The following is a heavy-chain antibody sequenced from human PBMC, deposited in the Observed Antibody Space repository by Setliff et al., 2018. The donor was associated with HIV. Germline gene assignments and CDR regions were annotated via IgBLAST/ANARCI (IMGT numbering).Heavy chain of an antibody. CDR1: GASFSGYC. V-gene: IGHV4-34*01. CDR3: ARGVILLRAVVAQSVYCYMDV. Sequence: PSETLSLTCGVSGASFSGYCWVWLLQSPGKGLEWIGKINHRGTTNYNASLKSRLAISMDVSKNQFSLRLNSVTAADTSKYFCARGVILLRAVVAQSVYCYMDVWGTGTTVTVSS. D-gene: IGHD3-10*01. CDR2: INHRGTT. J-gene: IGHJ6*03.